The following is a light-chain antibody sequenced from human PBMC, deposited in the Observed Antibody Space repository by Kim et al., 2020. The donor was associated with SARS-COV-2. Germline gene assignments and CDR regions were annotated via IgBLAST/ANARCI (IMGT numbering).Light chain of an antibody. Sequence: DIEMTQSPSSLSASLEDRVTITCRASQSIGSHLNCYQQKPGKAPQVLIYAASSLQSGVPSRFSGSGSGTEFTLTINSLEREDFATYYCQQSYNSPRTFGQGTKVDIK. CDR2: AAS. J-gene: IGKJ1*01. V-gene: IGKV1-39*01. CDR3: QQSYNSPRT. CDR1: QSIGSH.